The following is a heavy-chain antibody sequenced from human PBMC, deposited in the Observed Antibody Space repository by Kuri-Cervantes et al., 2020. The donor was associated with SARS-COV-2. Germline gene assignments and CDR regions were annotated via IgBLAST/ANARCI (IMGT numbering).Heavy chain of an antibody. J-gene: IGHJ6*03. CDR3: ARGLAQWLGRYYYYMDV. D-gene: IGHD6-19*01. CDR1: GGTFSSYA. V-gene: IGHV1-69*13. CDR2: IIPIFGTA. Sequence: SVKVSCKDSGGTFSSYAISWVRQAPGQGLEWMGGIIPIFGTANYAQKFQGRVTITADESTSTAYMELSRLRSDDTAVYYCARGLAQWLGRYYYYMDVWGKGTTVTVSS.